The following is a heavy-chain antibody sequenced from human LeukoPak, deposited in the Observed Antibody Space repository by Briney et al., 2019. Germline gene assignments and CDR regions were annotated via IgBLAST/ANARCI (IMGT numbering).Heavy chain of an antibody. J-gene: IGHJ4*02. CDR3: ATSGWQYYFDY. V-gene: IGHV3-74*01. D-gene: IGHD6-19*01. CDR1: GFTFSSYW. Sequence: PGGPLRLSCAASGFTFSSYWMHWVRQAPGKGLVWFSRINSDGSSTSYADSVKGRFTISRDNAKNTLYLQMNSLRAEDTAVYYCATSGWQYYFDYWGQGTLVTVSS. CDR2: INSDGSST.